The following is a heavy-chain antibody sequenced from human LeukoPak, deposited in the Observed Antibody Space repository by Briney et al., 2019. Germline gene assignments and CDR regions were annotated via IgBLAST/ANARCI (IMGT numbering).Heavy chain of an antibody. D-gene: IGHD3-22*01. Sequence: SVKVSCKASGFTFTSSAMQWVRQARGQRLEWIGWIVVGSGNTNYAQNFQKRVTITRDMSTGTAYMELSSLRSEDTAVYYCAADPYYFDTSGYSYAFDIWDQGTMVTVSS. V-gene: IGHV1-58*02. CDR1: GFTFTSSA. J-gene: IGHJ3*02. CDR2: IVVGSGNT. CDR3: AADPYYFDTSGYSYAFDI.